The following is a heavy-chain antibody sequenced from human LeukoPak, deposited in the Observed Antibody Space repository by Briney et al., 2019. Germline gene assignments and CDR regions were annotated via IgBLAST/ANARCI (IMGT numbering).Heavy chain of an antibody. V-gene: IGHV4-34*01. D-gene: IGHD3-10*01. CDR3: ARGHMVRGVITKPMYDY. Sequence: SETLSLTRAVYGGPFSGYYWSWIRQPPGTGLEWVGEINHSGSTNYNPSLKSRVTISVDTSKTQFSLKLSSVTAADTAVYYCARGHMVRGVITKPMYDYWGQGTLVTVSS. CDR2: INHSGST. CDR1: GGPFSGYY. J-gene: IGHJ4*02.